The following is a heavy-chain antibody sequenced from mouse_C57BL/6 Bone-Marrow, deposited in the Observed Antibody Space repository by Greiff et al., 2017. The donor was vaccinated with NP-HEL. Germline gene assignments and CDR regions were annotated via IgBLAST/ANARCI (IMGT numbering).Heavy chain of an antibody. V-gene: IGHV1-85*01. CDR2: IYPRAGST. Sequence: QVQLQQSGPELVKPGASVKLSCKASGYTFTSYDINWVKQRPGQGLEGIGWIYPRAGSTKYNEQFTGKAQLPVDTSPSPAYMELHILTSEDSAVYFCAVGPLDYWGQGTTLTVSS. CDR3: AVGPLDY. J-gene: IGHJ2*01. CDR1: GYTFTSYD. D-gene: IGHD3-1*01.